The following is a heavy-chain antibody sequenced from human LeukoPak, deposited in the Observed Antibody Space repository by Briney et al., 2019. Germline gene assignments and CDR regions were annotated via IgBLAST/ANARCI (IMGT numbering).Heavy chain of an antibody. CDR1: GGSISSGGYS. V-gene: IGHV4-30-2*01. D-gene: IGHD6-13*01. CDR3: ARDQKGSSWPVRGDY. CDR2: IYHSGST. Sequence: SETLSLTCAVSGGSISSGGYSWSWIRQPPGKGLEWIGYIYHSGSTYYNPSLKSRVTISVDRSKNQFSLKLSSVTAADTAVYYCARDQKGSSWPVRGDYWGQGTLVTVSS. J-gene: IGHJ4*02.